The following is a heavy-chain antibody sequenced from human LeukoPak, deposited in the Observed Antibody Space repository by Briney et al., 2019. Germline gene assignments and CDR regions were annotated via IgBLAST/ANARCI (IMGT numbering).Heavy chain of an antibody. V-gene: IGHV3-7*01. CDR3: ARLLYGDYGSFDY. D-gene: IGHD4-17*01. Sequence: GGSLRLSCAASGFTFSSYWMSWVRQAPGKGLEWVANIKQDGSEKYYVDSVKGRFTISRDNAKNSLFLQMNSLRVEDTAVYYCARLLYGDYGSFDYWGQGTLVTVSS. J-gene: IGHJ4*02. CDR1: GFTFSSYW. CDR2: IKQDGSEK.